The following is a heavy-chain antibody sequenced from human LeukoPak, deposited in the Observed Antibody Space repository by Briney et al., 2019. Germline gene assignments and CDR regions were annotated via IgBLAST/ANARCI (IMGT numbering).Heavy chain of an antibody. CDR3: ARGGLYGDYFDY. CDR1: GFTFDDYA. V-gene: IGHV3-30*04. D-gene: IGHD4-17*01. J-gene: IGHJ4*02. Sequence: GGSLRLSCAASGFTFDDYAMHWVRQAPGKGLEWVAIISYDGSNEYYADSVKGRFTISRDNSKNTLYLQMNSLRAEDTAVYYCARGGLYGDYFDYWGQGTLVTVSS. CDR2: ISYDGSNE.